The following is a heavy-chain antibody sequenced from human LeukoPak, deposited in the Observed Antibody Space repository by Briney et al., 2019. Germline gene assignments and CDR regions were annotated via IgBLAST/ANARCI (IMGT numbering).Heavy chain of an antibody. Sequence: GGSLRLSCAASGFTFSSYTMNWVRQAPGKGLEWVSYISSSSSYIYYADSVKGRFTVSRDNAKNSLYLQMNSLRAEDTAVYYCARDAGMDVWGKGTTVTISS. CDR1: GFTFSSYT. CDR2: ISSSSSYI. J-gene: IGHJ6*04. V-gene: IGHV3-21*05. CDR3: ARDAGMDV.